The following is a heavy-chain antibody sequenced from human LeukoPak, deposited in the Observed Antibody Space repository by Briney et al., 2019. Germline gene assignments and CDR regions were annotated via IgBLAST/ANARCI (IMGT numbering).Heavy chain of an antibody. V-gene: IGHV4-39*07. CDR1: GGSISSSSYY. CDR2: IYYSGST. CDR3: ARGVVPAAMDPPSAFDI. J-gene: IGHJ3*02. Sequence: PSETLSRTCTVSGGSISSSSYYWGWIRQPPGKGLEWIGSIYYSGSTYYNPSLKSRVTISVDTSKNQFSLKLSSVTAADTAVYYCARGVVPAAMDPPSAFDIWGQGTMVTVSS. D-gene: IGHD2-2*01.